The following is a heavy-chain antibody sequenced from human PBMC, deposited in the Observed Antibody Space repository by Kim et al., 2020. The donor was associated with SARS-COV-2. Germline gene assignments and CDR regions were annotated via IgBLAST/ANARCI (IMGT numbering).Heavy chain of an antibody. V-gene: IGHV3-74*01. CDR3: GRAREAATWVVDF. J-gene: IGHJ4*02. CDR1: GFSFNEYW. Sequence: GGSLRLSCTASGFSFNEYWMHWVRQAPGKGLVWVARIHRDGSGTSYADSVKGRFTISRDNAENTVHLQMHSLSPDDTAVYFCGRAREAATWVVDFWGQGT. D-gene: IGHD7-27*01. CDR2: IHRDGSGT.